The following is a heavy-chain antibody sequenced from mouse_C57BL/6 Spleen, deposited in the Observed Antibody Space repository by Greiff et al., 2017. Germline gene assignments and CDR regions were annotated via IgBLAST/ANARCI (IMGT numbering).Heavy chain of an antibody. J-gene: IGHJ2*01. Sequence: QVQLQQSGPELVKPGASVKISCKASGYAFSSSRMNWVKQRHGKGLEWIGGIYPGDGDTNYNGKFKGKATLTADKSSSTAYTELSSLTSEDSAVYFCARCETALVSDYWGQGTTLTFSS. V-gene: IGHV1-82*01. CDR2: IYPGDGDT. CDR3: ARCETALVSDY. CDR1: GYAFSSSR. D-gene: IGHD6-2*01.